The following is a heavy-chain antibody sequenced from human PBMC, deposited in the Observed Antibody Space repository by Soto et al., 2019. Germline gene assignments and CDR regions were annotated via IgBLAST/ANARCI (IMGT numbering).Heavy chain of an antibody. V-gene: IGHV4-34*01. Sequence: SETLSLTCAVYGGSFSGYYWSWIRQPPGKGLEWIGEINHSGSTNYNPSLKSRVTISVDTSKNQFSLKLSSVTAADTAVYYCARQAPYYYDSSGYEYFQHWGQGTLVTVSS. CDR2: INHSGST. J-gene: IGHJ1*01. CDR3: ARQAPYYYDSSGYEYFQH. CDR1: GGSFSGYY. D-gene: IGHD3-22*01.